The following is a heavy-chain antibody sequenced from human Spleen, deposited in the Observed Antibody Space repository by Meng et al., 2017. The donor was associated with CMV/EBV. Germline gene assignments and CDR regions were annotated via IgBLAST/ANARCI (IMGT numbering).Heavy chain of an antibody. CDR3: TRAEVRAIAAAGTYY. CDR1: GGSFSGYY. D-gene: IGHD6-13*01. CDR2: INHSGST. Sequence: SETLSLTCAVYGGSFSGYYWSWIRQPPGKGLEWIGEINHSGSTNYNSSLKSRITVSVDTSKNQFSLRLSSVTAADTAVYYCTRAEVRAIAAAGTYYWGQGTLVTVSS. J-gene: IGHJ4*02. V-gene: IGHV4-34*01.